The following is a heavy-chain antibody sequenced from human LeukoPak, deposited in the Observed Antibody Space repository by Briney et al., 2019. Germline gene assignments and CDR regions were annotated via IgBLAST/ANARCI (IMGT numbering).Heavy chain of an antibody. Sequence: SGTLSLTCAASGGSISSSTNWWSWVRQPPGKGLEWIGEIYHSGGTNYNPSLKSRITISVDKSQNQFSLKVNSLTAADTAVYYCATNGYYCMDVWGKGTTVTVSS. V-gene: IGHV4-4*02. D-gene: IGHD2-8*01. CDR2: IYHSGGT. J-gene: IGHJ6*03. CDR3: ATNGYYCMDV. CDR1: GGSISSSTNW.